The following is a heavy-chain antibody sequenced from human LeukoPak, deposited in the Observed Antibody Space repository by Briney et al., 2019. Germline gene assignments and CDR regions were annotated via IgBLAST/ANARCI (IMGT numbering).Heavy chain of an antibody. CDR2: ISTVSTYK. D-gene: IGHD6-25*01. V-gene: IGHV3-21*01. J-gene: IGHJ6*03. Sequence: GGSLSLSCAASGFTFTDYSMTWVRQAPGKGLEWGSSISTVSTYKFYSDSVKGRFTISRDNAKNILYLQMSSLSAEDTAVYYCARHGSGFYLYYYKDVWGRGTPVTVS. CDR3: ARHGSGFYLYYYKDV. CDR1: GFTFTDYS.